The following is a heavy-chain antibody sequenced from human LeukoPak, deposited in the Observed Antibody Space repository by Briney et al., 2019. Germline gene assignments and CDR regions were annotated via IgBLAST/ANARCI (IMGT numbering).Heavy chain of an antibody. CDR2: MNQDETET. V-gene: IGHV3-7*03. Sequence: PGGSLRLSCTVSGFTFSNYWMSWVRQAPGKGRGWVANMNQDETETNYVDSVKGRFISSRDNAKNSLFLRMNSLRVEDTAMYYCARVRSPPEDNSNSRPVDYCGQESLVTASS. CDR3: ARVRSPPEDNSNSRPVDY. CDR1: GFTFSNYW. D-gene: IGHD1-1*01. J-gene: IGHJ4*02.